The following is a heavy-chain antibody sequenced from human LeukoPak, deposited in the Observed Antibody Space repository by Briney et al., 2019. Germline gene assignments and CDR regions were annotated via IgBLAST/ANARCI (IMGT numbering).Heavy chain of an antibody. J-gene: IGHJ5*02. V-gene: IGHV1-18*01. Sequence: ASVKVSCKASGYTFTNYGISWVRQAPGQGLEWLGWISAYDGNTNYAQNVQGRVTMTTDTSTSTAYMELRSLRYDDTAVYYCARDKVIATAGTPNWFDPWGQGTLVTVSS. CDR3: ARDKVIATAGTPNWFDP. CDR2: ISAYDGNT. D-gene: IGHD6-13*01. CDR1: GYTFTNYG.